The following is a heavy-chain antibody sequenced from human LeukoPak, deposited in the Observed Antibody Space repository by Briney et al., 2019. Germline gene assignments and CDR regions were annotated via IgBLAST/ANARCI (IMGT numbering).Heavy chain of an antibody. Sequence: PGGSLRLSCAAAGFTFSSYGMHWVRQAPGKGLEWVAFIRYEGSNKYYADSVKGRFTISRDNSKDTLYLQMNSLRAEDTAVYYCATRGWFGETRSYYFDYWGQGTLVTVSS. CDR1: GFTFSSYG. V-gene: IGHV3-30*02. CDR2: IRYEGSNK. D-gene: IGHD3-10*01. J-gene: IGHJ4*02. CDR3: ATRGWFGETRSYYFDY.